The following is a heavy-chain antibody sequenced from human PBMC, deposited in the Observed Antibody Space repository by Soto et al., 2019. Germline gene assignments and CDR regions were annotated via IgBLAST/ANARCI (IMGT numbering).Heavy chain of an antibody. CDR3: AKVSPAGDAHYFSYGVDV. J-gene: IGHJ6*02. Sequence: QVQLVESGGGLVKPGGSLRLSCEASGFAFNDYYMAWIRQAPGKGLEWLSYISSSGSTTYYADSVKGRFTVSRDNAKNSLYLQMNNLRAEDTAVFFCAKVSPAGDAHYFSYGVDVWGQGTTVTVSS. V-gene: IGHV3-11*01. D-gene: IGHD2-21*02. CDR1: GFAFNDYY. CDR2: ISSSGSTT.